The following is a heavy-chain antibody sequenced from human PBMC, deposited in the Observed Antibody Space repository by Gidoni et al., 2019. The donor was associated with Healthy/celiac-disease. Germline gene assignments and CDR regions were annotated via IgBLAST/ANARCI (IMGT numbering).Heavy chain of an antibody. CDR2: ISASGGGT. D-gene: IGHD2-21*02. Sequence: EVQLLESGGGLVQPGGSLSIPCAASGFTFSSYAMTWVRQAPGKGLGWVSAISASGGGTNYADSVKGRFTISRDNSKNTLYLQMNSLRAEDTALYYCAKHLWDVVTAPLDYWGQGALVTVSS. CDR3: AKHLWDVVTAPLDY. J-gene: IGHJ4*02. V-gene: IGHV3-23*01. CDR1: GFTFSSYA.